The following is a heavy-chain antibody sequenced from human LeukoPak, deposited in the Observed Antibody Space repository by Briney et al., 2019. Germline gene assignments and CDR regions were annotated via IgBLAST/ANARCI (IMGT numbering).Heavy chain of an antibody. J-gene: IGHJ4*02. CDR1: GGSIGTYY. CDR2: IYVTGST. CDR3: ARGKGHSSSSSVRRHFDH. D-gene: IGHD6-13*01. V-gene: IGHV4-4*09. Sequence: PSETLSLTCIVSGGSIGTYYWSWIRQSPGKGLEWIGYIYVTGSTRYNPYLQSRVTISVDTSRNQFFLKMSSVTAADTAVYYCARGKGHSSSSSVRRHFDHWGQGTLVTVSS.